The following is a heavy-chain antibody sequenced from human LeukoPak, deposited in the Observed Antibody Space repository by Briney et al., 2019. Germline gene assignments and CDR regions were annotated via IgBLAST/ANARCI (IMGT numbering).Heavy chain of an antibody. D-gene: IGHD5-12*01. Sequence: GRSLRLSCAASGFTFSSYAMHWVRQAPGKGLEWVAVISYDGSNKYYADSVKGRFTISRDNSKNTLYLQMNSLRAEDTAVYYCARGGYGGYGWGYYYYGVDVWGQGTTVTVSS. CDR1: GFTFSSYA. CDR2: ISYDGSNK. V-gene: IGHV3-30-3*01. J-gene: IGHJ6*02. CDR3: ARGGYGGYGWGYYYYGVDV.